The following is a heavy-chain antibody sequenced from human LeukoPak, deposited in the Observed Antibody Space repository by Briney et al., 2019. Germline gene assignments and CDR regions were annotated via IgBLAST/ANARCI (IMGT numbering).Heavy chain of an antibody. J-gene: IGHJ4*02. Sequence: GGSLRLSCAASGFTFSSYAMHWVRQAPGKGLEWVAVISYDGSNKYYADSVKGRFTISRDNSKNTLYLQMNSLRAEDTAVYYCARGGDDTAMVPYYWGQGTLVTVSS. CDR3: ARGGDDTAMVPYY. V-gene: IGHV3-30-3*01. D-gene: IGHD5-18*01. CDR1: GFTFSSYA. CDR2: ISYDGSNK.